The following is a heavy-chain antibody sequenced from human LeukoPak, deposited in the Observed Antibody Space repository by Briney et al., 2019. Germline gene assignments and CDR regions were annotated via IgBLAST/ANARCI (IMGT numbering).Heavy chain of an antibody. Sequence: GGSLRLSCGASGFTFNTYTMSWVRQAPGKGLEWVSAIGGSGGSTYYADSVRGRFTISRDNSKNTLYLQKNSLRAEYTAVYYCAKNLITLFSTVTTDYWGQGTLVTVSS. D-gene: IGHD4-17*01. V-gene: IGHV3-23*01. CDR2: IGGSGGST. CDR3: AKNLITLFSTVTTDY. J-gene: IGHJ4*02. CDR1: GFTFNTYT.